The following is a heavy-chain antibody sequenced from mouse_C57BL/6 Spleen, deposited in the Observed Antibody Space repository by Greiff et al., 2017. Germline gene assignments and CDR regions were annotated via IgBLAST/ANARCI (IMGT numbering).Heavy chain of an antibody. CDR1: GYTFTSYW. J-gene: IGHJ1*03. CDR3: ARGDYYGSSEYFEG. D-gene: IGHD1-1*01. V-gene: IGHV1-61*01. CDR2: IYPSDSET. Sequence: QVQLQQPGAELVRPGSSVKLSCKASGYTFTSYWMDWVKQRPGQGLEWIGNIYPSDSETHYNQKFKDKATLTVDKSSSTAYMQLSSLTSEDSAVYYCARGDYYGSSEYFEGWGTGATVTVA.